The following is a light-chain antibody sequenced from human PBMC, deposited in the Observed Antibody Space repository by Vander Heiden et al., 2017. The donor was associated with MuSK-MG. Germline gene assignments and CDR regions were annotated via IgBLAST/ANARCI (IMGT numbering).Light chain of an antibody. CDR3: SSWDANLDGAHVL. CDR1: RSNIGRTS. CDR2: SNN. V-gene: IGLV1-44*01. Sequence: QSRLTQPPSASGTPGQRVTIFCSGGRSNIGRTSVSWYKQVPGAAPQLIILSNNQRPSGVPDRFSGSKSDTSAYPAISGLQSEDEADYFGSSWDANLDGAHVLFGGGTKLTVL. J-gene: IGLJ2*01.